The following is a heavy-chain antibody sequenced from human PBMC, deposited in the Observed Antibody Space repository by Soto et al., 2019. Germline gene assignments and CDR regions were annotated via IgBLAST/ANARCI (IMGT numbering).Heavy chain of an antibody. CDR1: GYSFTSYW. Sequence: EVQLVQSGAEVKKPGESLKISCKGSGYSFTSYWIGWVRQMPGKGLEWMGINYPGDSDTRYSPSFQGQVTISADKSISTAYLQWSSLKASDTAMYYCARTSAAGKYYYGMDVWGQGTTVTVSS. D-gene: IGHD6-13*01. V-gene: IGHV5-51*01. J-gene: IGHJ6*02. CDR3: ARTSAAGKYYYGMDV. CDR2: NYPGDSDT.